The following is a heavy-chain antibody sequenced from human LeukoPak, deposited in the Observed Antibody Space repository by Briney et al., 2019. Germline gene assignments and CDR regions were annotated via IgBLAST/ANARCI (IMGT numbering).Heavy chain of an antibody. CDR2: IYYSGST. J-gene: IGHJ4*02. CDR3: ARHEELLRNFDY. Sequence: GSLRLSCAASGFTVSSNYMSWICQPPGKGLEWIGSIYYSGSTYYNPSLKSRVTISVDTSKNQFSLKLSSVTAADTAVYYCARHEELLRNFDYWGQGTLVTVSS. V-gene: IGHV4-39*01. CDR1: GFTVSSNY. D-gene: IGHD1-26*01.